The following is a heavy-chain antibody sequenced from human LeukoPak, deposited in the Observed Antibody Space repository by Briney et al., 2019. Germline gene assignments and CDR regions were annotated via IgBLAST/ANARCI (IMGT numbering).Heavy chain of an antibody. CDR3: ATRSDGYSQFDF. Sequence: GESLKISCKASGYHFTSYWIGWVRQMPGKGLEWMGIIYPGDSDTRYSPSFQGQITISADKSVSTAYLQWSSPKASDSAIYYCATRSDGYSQFDFWGQATLVTVSS. CDR2: IYPGDSDT. D-gene: IGHD5-24*01. CDR1: GYHFTSYW. V-gene: IGHV5-51*01. J-gene: IGHJ4*02.